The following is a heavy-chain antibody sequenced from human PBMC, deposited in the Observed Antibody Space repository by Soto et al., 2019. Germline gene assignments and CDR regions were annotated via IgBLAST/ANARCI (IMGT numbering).Heavy chain of an antibody. V-gene: IGHV4-4*02. CDR3: ARIGTVSLDF. Sequence: QVQLQESGPGLVKPSGTLPLTCTVSGGSISTGNWWTWVRQSPEKGLEWIGEIFRSGNTYYNPSFKSRVTISVDNSNNQFSLRLNSVTAADTAVYYCARIGTVSLDFWGPGTLVTVSS. CDR1: GGSISTGNW. CDR2: IFRSGNT. J-gene: IGHJ4*02. D-gene: IGHD4-17*01.